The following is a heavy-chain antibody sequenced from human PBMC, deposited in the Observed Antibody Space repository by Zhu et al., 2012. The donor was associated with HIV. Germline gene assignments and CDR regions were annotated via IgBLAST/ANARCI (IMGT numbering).Heavy chain of an antibody. V-gene: IGHV4-4*07. Sequence: QVQLQESGPGLVKPSETLSLTCSVSGGSISGCYWSWIRQPAGRGLVWIGRIYPSGSTKYNPSLKSRVTMSVDTSKNQFSLNLTSVTAADTAVYYCARVSEGVTTRNYYFDHWGQGSLVTVSS. CDR1: GGSISGCY. J-gene: IGHJ4*02. D-gene: IGHD1-7*01. CDR2: IYPSGST. CDR3: ARVSEGVTTRNYYFDH.